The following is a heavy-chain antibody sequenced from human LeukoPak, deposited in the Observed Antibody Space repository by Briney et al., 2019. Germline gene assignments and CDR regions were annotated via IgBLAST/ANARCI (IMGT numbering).Heavy chain of an antibody. J-gene: IGHJ4*02. CDR2: ISSGSGTI. D-gene: IGHD6-19*01. V-gene: IGHV3-11*04. CDR3: ACSGYSSGWFGGNIDY. Sequence: PGGSLRLSCAASGFTFSDHYMSWIRQAPGKGLEWVSYISSGSGTIYYADSVKGRFTVSRDNAKNSLYLQMNSLRAEDTAVYYCACSGYSSGWFGGNIDYWGQGTLVTVSS. CDR1: GFTFSDHY.